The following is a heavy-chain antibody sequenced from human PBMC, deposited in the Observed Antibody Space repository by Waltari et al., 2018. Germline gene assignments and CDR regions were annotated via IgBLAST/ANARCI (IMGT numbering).Heavy chain of an antibody. J-gene: IGHJ3*01. CDR1: AVAFTSNRHY. Sequence: QLPLQPSGPRLVMPSENLSLTCTVSAVAFTSNRHYWAWVRQSPGQGLVWIGTVSYSGATYISPSLKSRGSASRDTSKNQLSLILGSVTAADMAVYYCATYIGASVGTAAFDVWGQGTMVTVSS. CDR2: VSYSGAT. CDR3: ATYIGASVGTAAFDV. V-gene: IGHV4-39*01. D-gene: IGHD5-12*01.